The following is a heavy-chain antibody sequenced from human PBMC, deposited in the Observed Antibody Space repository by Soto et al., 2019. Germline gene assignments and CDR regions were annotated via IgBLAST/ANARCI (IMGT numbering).Heavy chain of an antibody. D-gene: IGHD6-6*01. Sequence: QLQLHESGPGLVKPSETLSLTCTVSGGSISSSNYYWGWIRQPPGKGLEWIGTIYYTGSTYYNPSLKSRVTLSVDTSKNQFSLKLSSVTAADTAVYYCARRLEYTNTGFDPWGHGTLVTVSS. CDR1: GGSISSSNYY. V-gene: IGHV4-39*01. CDR2: IYYTGST. CDR3: ARRLEYTNTGFDP. J-gene: IGHJ5*02.